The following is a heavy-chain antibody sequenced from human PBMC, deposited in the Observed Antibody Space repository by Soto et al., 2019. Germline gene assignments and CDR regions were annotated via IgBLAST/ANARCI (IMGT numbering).Heavy chain of an antibody. D-gene: IGHD3-10*01. V-gene: IGHV3-30*02. CDR1: GFTFSSYG. J-gene: IGHJ6*02. CDR2: IRYDGSNK. Sequence: GGSLRLSCVAAGFTFSSYGMHWVRQAPGKGLEWLAIIRYDGSNKYYGDSVKGRFTISRDNSKNTLYLEMNSLRAEDTAVYYCARDRTYYGSGSKGMDFWGQGTTVTVSS. CDR3: ARDRTYYGSGSKGMDF.